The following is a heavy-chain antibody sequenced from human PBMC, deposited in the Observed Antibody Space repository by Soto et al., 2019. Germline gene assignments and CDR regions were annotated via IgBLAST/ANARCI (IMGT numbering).Heavy chain of an antibody. CDR1: GDTFTDYY. J-gene: IGHJ4*02. V-gene: IGHV1-46*01. CDR3: ARGGHVVVVTAALDY. Sequence: QVQLVQSGAEVKKPGASVKVSCKASGDTFTDYYIHWVRQAPGQGLEWMGTVNPSGGHTTYAQNFLGRMTMTRDTSTRTLYMELTSLTSEDTAVYYCARGGHVVVVTAALDYWGQGTLVTVSS. D-gene: IGHD2-21*02. CDR2: VNPSGGHT.